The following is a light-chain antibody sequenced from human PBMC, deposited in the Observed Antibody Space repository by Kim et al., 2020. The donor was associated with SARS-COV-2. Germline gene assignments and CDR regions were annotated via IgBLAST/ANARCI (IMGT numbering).Light chain of an antibody. CDR3: QQYGSSPWT. CDR1: QSVGSSY. CDR2: GAS. V-gene: IGKV3-20*01. J-gene: IGKJ1*01. Sequence: SPGEKANLSCRASQSVGSSYLAWYQQKPGQAPRLLIYGASSRATGIPDRFSGSGSGTDFTLTISRLEPEDFAVYYCQQYGSSPWTFGQGTKVDIK.